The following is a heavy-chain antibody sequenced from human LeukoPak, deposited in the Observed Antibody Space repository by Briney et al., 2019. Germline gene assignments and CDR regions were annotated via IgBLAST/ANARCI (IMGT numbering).Heavy chain of an antibody. CDR1: GYTFTNYG. J-gene: IGHJ4*02. D-gene: IGHD6-19*01. CDR2: ISAYANT. Sequence: GASVKVSCKASGYTFTNYGISWVRQAPGQGIEWMGWISAYANTNYAQKLQGRVTMTTDTSTSTAYMELRNLRSDDTAIYYCARGGTSGWRTPNDDYWGQGTLVTVSS. V-gene: IGHV1-18*01. CDR3: ARGGTSGWRTPNDDY.